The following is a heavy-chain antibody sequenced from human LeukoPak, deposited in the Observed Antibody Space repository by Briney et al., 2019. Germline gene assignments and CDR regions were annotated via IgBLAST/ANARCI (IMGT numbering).Heavy chain of an antibody. CDR2: ISSSGSTI. Sequence: GRSLRLSCAASGFTFYDHAFHWVRQAPGKGLEWVSYISSSGSTIYYADSVKGRFTISRDNAKNSLYLQMNSLRAEDTAVYYCARDISGWPDSNAFDIWGQGTMVTVSS. V-gene: IGHV3-48*03. D-gene: IGHD3-22*01. J-gene: IGHJ3*02. CDR3: ARDISGWPDSNAFDI. CDR1: GFTFYDHA.